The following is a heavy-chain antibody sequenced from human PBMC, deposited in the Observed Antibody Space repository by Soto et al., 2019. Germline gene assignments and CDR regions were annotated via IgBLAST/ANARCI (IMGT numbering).Heavy chain of an antibody. CDR2: ISYDGSNK. J-gene: IGHJ4*02. V-gene: IGHV3-30-3*01. D-gene: IGHD3-3*01. Sequence: QVQLVESGGGVVQPGRSLRLSCAASGFTFSSYAMHWVRQAPGKGLEWVAVISYDGSNKYYADSVKGRFTISRDNSKNTLYLQMNSLRAEDTAVYYCARDREWLLSFDYWGQGPLVTVSS. CDR1: GFTFSSYA. CDR3: ARDREWLLSFDY.